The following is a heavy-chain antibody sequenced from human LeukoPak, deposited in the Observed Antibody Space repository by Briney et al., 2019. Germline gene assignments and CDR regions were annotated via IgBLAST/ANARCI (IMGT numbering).Heavy chain of an antibody. Sequence: SETLSLTCTVSDYSMGRPCHWGWIRQPPGKGLEWIGEINHSGSTNYNPSLKSRVTISVDTSKNQFSLKLSSVTAADTAVYYCARAPAASPDYWGQGTLVTVSS. D-gene: IGHD2-15*01. CDR1: DYSMGRPCH. J-gene: IGHJ4*02. V-gene: IGHV4-38-2*02. CDR3: ARAPAASPDY. CDR2: INHSGST.